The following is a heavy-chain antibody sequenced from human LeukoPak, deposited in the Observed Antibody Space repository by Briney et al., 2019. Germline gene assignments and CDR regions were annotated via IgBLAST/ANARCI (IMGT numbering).Heavy chain of an antibody. J-gene: IGHJ6*02. CDR3: ARRRCGDCSTRHDYGMDV. V-gene: IGHV4-39*01. Sequence: SETLSLTCTVSGGSISSSSYYWGWIRQPPGKGLEWIGSIYYSGSTYYNPSLKSRVTISVDTSKNQFSLKLSSVTAADTAVYYCARRRCGDCSTRHDYGMDVWGQGTTVTVSS. D-gene: IGHD2-21*02. CDR1: GGSISSSSYY. CDR2: IYYSGST.